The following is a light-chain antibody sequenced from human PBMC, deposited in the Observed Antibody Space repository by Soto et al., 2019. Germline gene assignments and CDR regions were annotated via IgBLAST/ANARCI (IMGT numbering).Light chain of an antibody. CDR2: DAS. CDR1: QSAGTN. CDR3: QQYNNWPPLT. Sequence: EIVMTQSPATLSVSPGERATLSCRASQSAGTNLAWYQQTPGQAPRLLIYDASSRATGIPARFSGSGSGTEVTLTISNLQSEDFAVYYCQQYNNWPPLTFGGGTKVEIK. J-gene: IGKJ4*01. V-gene: IGKV3-15*01.